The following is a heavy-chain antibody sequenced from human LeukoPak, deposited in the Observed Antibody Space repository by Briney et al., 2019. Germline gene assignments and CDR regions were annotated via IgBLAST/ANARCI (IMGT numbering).Heavy chain of an antibody. CDR3: AKLVEMATIFDY. CDR2: ISGSGGST. CDR1: GFTFSSYA. V-gene: IGHV3-23*01. J-gene: IGHJ4*02. Sequence: GGSLILSCAASGFTFSSYAMSWVRQAPGKGLEWVSAISGSGGSTYYADSVKGRFTISRDNSKNTLYLQMNSLRAEDTAVYYCAKLVEMATIFDYWGQGTLVTVSS. D-gene: IGHD5-24*01.